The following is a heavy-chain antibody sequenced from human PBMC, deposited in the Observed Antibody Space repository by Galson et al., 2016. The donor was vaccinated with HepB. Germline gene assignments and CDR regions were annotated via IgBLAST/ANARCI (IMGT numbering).Heavy chain of an antibody. Sequence: LRLSCAASGFTFSSYAMSWVRQAPGKGLEWVSAITGSGGSTYYVESVRGRFTISRDSSKNTVYLEMNSLRAEDTAVYYCAKNPELNYYYYYMDVWGKGTTVTVSS. D-gene: IGHD5-24*01. CDR2: ITGSGGST. J-gene: IGHJ6*03. CDR1: GFTFSSYA. V-gene: IGHV3-23*01. CDR3: AKNPELNYYYYYMDV.